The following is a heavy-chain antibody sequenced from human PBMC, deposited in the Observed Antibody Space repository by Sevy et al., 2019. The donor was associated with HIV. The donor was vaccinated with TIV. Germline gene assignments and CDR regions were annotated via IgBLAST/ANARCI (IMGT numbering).Heavy chain of an antibody. CDR2: ISYDGNNR. CDR3: ARVAVEYCTNDCYHRFDH. J-gene: IGHJ4*02. CDR1: GFTFPIYS. D-gene: IGHD2-8*01. Sequence: GGSLRLSCVASGFTFPIYSVVWVRRAPGKGLEWLTLISYDGNNRYYADSVKGRFTISRVNSNNILYLQMTSLRVEDTALYFCARVAVEYCTNDCYHRFDHWGLGTLVTVSS. V-gene: IGHV3-30*04.